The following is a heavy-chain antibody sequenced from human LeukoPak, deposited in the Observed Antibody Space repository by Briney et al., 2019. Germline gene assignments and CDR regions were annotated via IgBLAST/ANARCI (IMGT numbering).Heavy chain of an antibody. CDR1: GGTFSSYA. Sequence: SVKVSCKASGGTFSSYAISWVRQAPGQGLEWMGRIIPILGIANYAQRFQGRVTITADKSTSTAYMELSSLRSEDTAVYYCGGVLSGGQPRGVYWGQGTLVTVSS. V-gene: IGHV1-69*04. CDR3: GGVLSGGQPRGVY. CDR2: IIPILGIA. D-gene: IGHD3-10*01. J-gene: IGHJ4*02.